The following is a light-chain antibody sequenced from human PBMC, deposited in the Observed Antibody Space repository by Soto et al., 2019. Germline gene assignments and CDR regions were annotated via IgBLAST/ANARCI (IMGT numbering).Light chain of an antibody. Sequence: DLQMTQSPSTLSASVGDRVTITCRASQSISSWLAWYQQKPGKAPKLLIYDASSLESGVPSRFRGSGSGTEFTLTISSLQPDDFATYYCQQYNSYRFGQGTKLEIK. V-gene: IGKV1-5*01. J-gene: IGKJ2*03. CDR1: QSISSW. CDR2: DAS. CDR3: QQYNSYR.